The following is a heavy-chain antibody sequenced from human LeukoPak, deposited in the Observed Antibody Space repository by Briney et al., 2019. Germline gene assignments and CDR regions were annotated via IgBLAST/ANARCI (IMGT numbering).Heavy chain of an antibody. CDR1: GFTFSSYG. CDR2: IRYDGSNK. Sequence: GGSLRLSCAASGFTFSSYGMRWVRQAPGKGLEWVAFIRYDGSNKYYADSVKGRFTISRDNSKNTLCLQMNSLRAEDTAVYYCAKDWGYSYGFFDYWGQGTLVTVSS. V-gene: IGHV3-30*02. J-gene: IGHJ4*02. CDR3: AKDWGYSYGFFDY. D-gene: IGHD5-18*01.